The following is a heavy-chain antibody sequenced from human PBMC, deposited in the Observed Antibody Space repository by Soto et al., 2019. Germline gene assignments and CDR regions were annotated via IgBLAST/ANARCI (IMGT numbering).Heavy chain of an antibody. CDR3: ARQGYDFWSGYYIPRWFDP. CDR1: GGSISSSSYY. D-gene: IGHD3-3*01. V-gene: IGHV4-39*01. CDR2: IYYSGST. J-gene: IGHJ5*02. Sequence: SETLSLTCTVSGGSISSSSYYWGWIRQPPGKGLEWIGSIYYSGSTYYNPSLKSRVTISVDTSKNQFSLKLSSVTAADTAVYYCARQGYDFWSGYYIPRWFDPWGQGTLVTVSS.